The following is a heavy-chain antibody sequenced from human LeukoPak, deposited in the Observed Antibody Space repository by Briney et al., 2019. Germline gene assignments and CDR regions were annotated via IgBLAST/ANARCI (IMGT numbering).Heavy chain of an antibody. CDR3: ARRLRLDWFDP. Sequence: PSETLSLTCTVSGGSISSYYWSWIRQPPGKGLEWIGYIYYSGSTNYSPSLKSRVTISVDTSKNQFSLKLSSVTAADTAVYYCARRLRLDWFDPWGQGTLVTVSS. CDR1: GGSISSYY. J-gene: IGHJ5*02. D-gene: IGHD6-19*01. CDR2: IYYSGST. V-gene: IGHV4-59*08.